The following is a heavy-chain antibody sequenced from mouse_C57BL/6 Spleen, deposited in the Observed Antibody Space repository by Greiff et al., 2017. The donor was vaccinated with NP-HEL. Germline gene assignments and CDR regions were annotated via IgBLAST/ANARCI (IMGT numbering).Heavy chain of an antibody. CDR3: ASGGYYGSSYGDY. J-gene: IGHJ2*01. Sequence: VQLQQPGAELVKPGASVKMSCKASGYTFTSYWITWVKQRPGQGLAWIGDIYPGSGSTNYNEKFKSKATLTVDTSSSTAYMQLSSLTSEDSAVYYCASGGYYGSSYGDYWGQGTTLTVSS. CDR2: IYPGSGST. V-gene: IGHV1-55*01. CDR1: GYTFTSYW. D-gene: IGHD1-1*01.